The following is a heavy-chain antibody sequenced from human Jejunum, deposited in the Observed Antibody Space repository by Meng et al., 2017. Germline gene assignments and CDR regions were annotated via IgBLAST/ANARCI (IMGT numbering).Heavy chain of an antibody. CDR2: INSAGSST. Sequence: GESLKISCAASGFSLSGHWMHLVRLVPGKGLVWVSRINSAGSSTAYADSVKGRFTISRDNAMNTLYLQMDRLRVEDTDLYYCARPPRWPSAYAIDVWGQGTTVTVSS. CDR3: ARPPRWPSAYAIDV. CDR1: GFSLSGHW. D-gene: IGHD2-15*01. V-gene: IGHV3-74*01. J-gene: IGHJ6*02.